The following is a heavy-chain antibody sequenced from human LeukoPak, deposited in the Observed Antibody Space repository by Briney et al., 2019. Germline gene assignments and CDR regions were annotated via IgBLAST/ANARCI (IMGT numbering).Heavy chain of an antibody. Sequence: SETLSLTCTVSGGSISSHYWSWIRQPPGKGLEWIGYIYYSGSTNYNPSLKSRVTISVDTSKSQFSLKLSSVTAADTAVYYCAREAGYCSSTSCYYYYYYMDVWGKGTTVTVSS. CDR3: AREAGYCSSTSCYYYYYYMDV. CDR2: IYYSGST. CDR1: GGSISSHY. D-gene: IGHD2-2*01. V-gene: IGHV4-59*11. J-gene: IGHJ6*03.